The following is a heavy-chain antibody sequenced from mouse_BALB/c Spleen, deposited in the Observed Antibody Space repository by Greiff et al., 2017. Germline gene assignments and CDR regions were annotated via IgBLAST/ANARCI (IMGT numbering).Heavy chain of an antibody. J-gene: IGHJ4*01. CDR3: ARIYYGNYYAMDY. Sequence: EVKLMESGGGLVQPGGSLKLSCAASGFTFSSYTMSWVRQTPEKRLEWVAYISNGGGSTYYPDTVKGRFTISRDNAKNTLYLQMSSLKSEDTAMYYCARIYYGNYYAMDYWGQGTSVTVSS. CDR1: GFTFSSYT. D-gene: IGHD2-1*01. CDR2: ISNGGGST. V-gene: IGHV5-12-2*01.